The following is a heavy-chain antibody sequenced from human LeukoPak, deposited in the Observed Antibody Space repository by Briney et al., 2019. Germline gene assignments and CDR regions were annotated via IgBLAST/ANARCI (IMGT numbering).Heavy chain of an antibody. CDR3: ARSGSYPRQFDY. Sequence: GASVRVSCKASGYTFTTSDINWVRQATGQGLEWMGWLNPNSGNTAYAQKFQGRVIMTRNTSKSTAYMELSSLRSEDTAVYYCARSGSYPRQFDYWGQGTLVTVSS. D-gene: IGHD1-26*01. V-gene: IGHV1-8*01. CDR1: GYTFTTSD. J-gene: IGHJ4*02. CDR2: LNPNSGNT.